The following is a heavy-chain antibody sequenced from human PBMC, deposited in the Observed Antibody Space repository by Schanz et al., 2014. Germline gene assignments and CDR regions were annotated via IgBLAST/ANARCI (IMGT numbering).Heavy chain of an antibody. CDR3: ARDGIAATTDFEY. CDR2: IWSDGSKK. J-gene: IGHJ4*02. CDR1: GFTFSKYG. Sequence: QVQLVESGGGVVQPGRSLRLSCAASGFTFSKYGMHWVRQAPGKGLEWVAVIWSDGSKKHYADSVKGRFAISRDNAKNSLYPQMDSLRGDDTAVYYCARDGIAATTDFEYWGQGVLVTVSS. V-gene: IGHV3-33*01. D-gene: IGHD1-1*01.